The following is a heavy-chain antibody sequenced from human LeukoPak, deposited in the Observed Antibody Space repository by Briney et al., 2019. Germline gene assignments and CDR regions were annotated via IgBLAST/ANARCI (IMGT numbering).Heavy chain of an antibody. CDR1: GGSISSSDYY. Sequence: SETLSLTCTVSGGSISSSDYYWGWIRQPAGKGLEWIGRIYTSGSTNYNPSLKSRVTMSVDTSKNQFSLKLSSVTAADTAVYYCARETKGCSSTSCIDYWGQGTLVTVSS. CDR2: IYTSGST. CDR3: ARETKGCSSTSCIDY. V-gene: IGHV4-61*02. J-gene: IGHJ4*02. D-gene: IGHD2-2*01.